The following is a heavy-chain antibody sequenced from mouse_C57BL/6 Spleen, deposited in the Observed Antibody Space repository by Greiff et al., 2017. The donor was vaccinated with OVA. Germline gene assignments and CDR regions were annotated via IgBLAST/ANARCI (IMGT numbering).Heavy chain of an antibody. J-gene: IGHJ2*01. CDR1: GFTFTDYY. D-gene: IGHD2-4*01. V-gene: IGHV7-3*01. Sequence: EVQLVESGGGLVQPGGSLSLSCAASGFTFTDYYMSWVRQPPGKALEWLGFIRNKANGYTTEYSASVKGRFTISRDNSQSILYLQMNALRAEDSATYYCARFDYPYFDYWGQGTTLTVSS. CDR2: IRNKANGYTT. CDR3: ARFDYPYFDY.